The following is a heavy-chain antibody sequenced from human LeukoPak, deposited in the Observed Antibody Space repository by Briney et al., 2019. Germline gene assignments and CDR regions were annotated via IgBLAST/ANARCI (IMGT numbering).Heavy chain of an antibody. D-gene: IGHD1-1*01. J-gene: IGHJ6*03. CDR2: INSDGSST. CDR1: GFTFSSYW. V-gene: IGHV3-74*01. CDR3: AREGTYYYYMDV. Sequence: GGSLRLSCAASGFTFSSYWMHWVRQAPGKGLVWVSRINSDGSSTSYADSVKGRFTISRDNAKNTLYLQMNSLRAEDTAVYYCAREGTYYYYMDVWGKGTTVTVSS.